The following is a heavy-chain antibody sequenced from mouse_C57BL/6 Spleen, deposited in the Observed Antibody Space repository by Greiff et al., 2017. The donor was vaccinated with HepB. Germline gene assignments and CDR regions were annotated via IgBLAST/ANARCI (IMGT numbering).Heavy chain of an antibody. CDR1: GYTFTSYW. V-gene: IGHV1-55*01. D-gene: IGHD3-2*02. CDR2: IYPGSGST. J-gene: IGHJ4*01. Sequence: VQLQQPGAELVKPGASVKMSCKASGYTFTSYWITWVKQRPGQGLEWIGDIYPGSGSTNYNEKFKSKATLTVDTSSSTAYMQLSSLTSEDSAVYYCARGGSGYRAMDDWGQGTSVTVSS. CDR3: ARGGSGYRAMDD.